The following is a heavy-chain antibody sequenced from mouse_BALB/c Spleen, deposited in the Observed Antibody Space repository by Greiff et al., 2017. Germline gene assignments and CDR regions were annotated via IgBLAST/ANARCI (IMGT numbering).Heavy chain of an antibody. Sequence: EVQLQQSGAELVKPGASVKLSCTASGFNIKDTYMHWVKQRPEQGLEWIGRIDPANGNTKYDPKFQGKATITADTSSNTAYLQLSSLTSADTAVYYCARGYDPGFFDYWGQGTTLTVSS. J-gene: IGHJ2*01. D-gene: IGHD2-2*01. CDR3: ARGYDPGFFDY. CDR2: IDPANGNT. V-gene: IGHV14-3*02. CDR1: GFNIKDTY.